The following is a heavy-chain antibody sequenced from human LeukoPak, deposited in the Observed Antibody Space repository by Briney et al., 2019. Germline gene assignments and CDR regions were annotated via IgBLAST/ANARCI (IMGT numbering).Heavy chain of an antibody. V-gene: IGHV1-69*05. D-gene: IGHD6-19*01. Sequence: SVKVSCKASGGTFSSYAISWVRQAPGQGLEWMGGIIPIFGTANYAQKFQGRVTITTDESTSTAYMELSSLRSEDTAVYYCASGKTVAGTNYYYYMDVWGKGTTVTVSS. CDR3: ASGKTVAGTNYYYYMDV. CDR1: GGTFSSYA. J-gene: IGHJ6*03. CDR2: IIPIFGTA.